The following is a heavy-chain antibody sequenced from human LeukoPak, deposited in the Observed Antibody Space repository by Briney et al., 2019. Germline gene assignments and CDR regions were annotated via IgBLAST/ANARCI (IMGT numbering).Heavy chain of an antibody. D-gene: IGHD3-3*01. Sequence: WVSRINDVSGSTYADSVKGRFTISRDNVKNMLYLQMNSLRAEDTAVYYCARGGVASLDYWGQGTLVTVSS. CDR3: ARGGVASLDY. J-gene: IGHJ4*02. V-gene: IGHV3-74*01. CDR2: INDVSGS.